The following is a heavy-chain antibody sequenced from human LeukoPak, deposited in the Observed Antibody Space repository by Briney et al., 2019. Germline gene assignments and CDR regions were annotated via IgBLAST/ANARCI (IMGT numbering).Heavy chain of an antibody. Sequence: ETLSLTCTVSGGSISSYYWSWIRQSPGKGLEWVSGINWNGGSTGYADSVKGRFTISRDNAKNSLYLQMNSLRAEDTALYYCARSIVGATNAFDIWGQGTMVTVSS. CDR3: ARSIVGATNAFDI. J-gene: IGHJ3*02. D-gene: IGHD1-26*01. V-gene: IGHV3-20*04. CDR2: INWNGGST. CDR1: GGSISSYY.